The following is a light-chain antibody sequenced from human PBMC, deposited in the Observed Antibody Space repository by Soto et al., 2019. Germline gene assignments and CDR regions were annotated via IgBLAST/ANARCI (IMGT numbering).Light chain of an antibody. J-gene: IGKJ2*01. CDR1: QSVSSSY. CDR3: QQYGSSPQT. V-gene: IGKV3-20*01. CDR2: GAS. Sequence: EIVLTQSPGTLSSSPGESATLSCRASQSVSSSYLAWYQQKPGQAPRLLIYGASSRATGIPDRFSGSGSGTDFTLTISRLEPEDFAVYDCQQYGSSPQTFGQGNKLVIK.